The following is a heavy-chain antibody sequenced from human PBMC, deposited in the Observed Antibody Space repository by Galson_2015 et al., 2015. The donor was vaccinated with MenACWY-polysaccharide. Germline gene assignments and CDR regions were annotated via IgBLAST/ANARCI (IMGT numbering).Heavy chain of an antibody. J-gene: IGHJ4*02. Sequence: CAISGDSVSSNSAAWNWVRQSPSRGLEWLGRTYYRSKWSNNYAVSLRSRITINADTSKNQFSLQLNSMTPEDTAVYYCARDMNGDVGLDYWGQGTRVTVSS. D-gene: IGHD7-27*01. V-gene: IGHV6-1*01. CDR1: GDSVSSNSAA. CDR2: TYYRSKWSN. CDR3: ARDMNGDVGLDY.